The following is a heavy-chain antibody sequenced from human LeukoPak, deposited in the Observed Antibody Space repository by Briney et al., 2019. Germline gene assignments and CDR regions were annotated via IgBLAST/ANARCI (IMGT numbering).Heavy chain of an antibody. J-gene: IGHJ4*02. V-gene: IGHV4-34*01. CDR1: GGSFSGYY. CDR3: ARRSYYFDY. CDR2: INHSGST. Sequence: PSETLSLTCAVYGGSFSGYYWSWIRQPPGEGLEWIGEINHSGSTNYNPSLKSRVTISVDTSKNQFSLKLSSVTAADTAVYYCARRSYYFDYWGQGTLVTVSS.